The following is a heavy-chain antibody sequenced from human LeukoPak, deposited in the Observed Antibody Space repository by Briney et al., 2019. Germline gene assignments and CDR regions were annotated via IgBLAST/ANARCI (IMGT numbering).Heavy chain of an antibody. Sequence: PSETLSLTCTVSGGAITSGGYYWTWIRQRPEKGLEWIGYIYYSGSTNYNPSLKSRVTILVDTSKNQFSLKLSSVTAANAAVYYCARGVYSGRIDYWGQGTLVTVSS. CDR1: GGAITSGGYY. J-gene: IGHJ4*02. D-gene: IGHD1-26*01. CDR3: ARGVYSGRIDY. CDR2: IYYSGST. V-gene: IGHV4-61*08.